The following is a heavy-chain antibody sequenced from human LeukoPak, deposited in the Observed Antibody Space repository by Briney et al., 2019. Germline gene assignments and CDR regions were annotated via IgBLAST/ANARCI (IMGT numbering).Heavy chain of an antibody. CDR1: GFTFITYA. D-gene: IGHD6-19*01. J-gene: IGHJ4*02. V-gene: IGHV3-64*02. CDR2: ISNNGEDT. CDR3: VRGGGVVAGTYDY. Sequence: GGSLRLSCAAPGFTFITYAFPWVRQAPGRGLEYVSAISNNGEDTYYADSVKGRFTISRDNSKNTLYLQMGSLRAEDMAVYYCVRGGGVVAGTYDYWGQGTLVTVSS.